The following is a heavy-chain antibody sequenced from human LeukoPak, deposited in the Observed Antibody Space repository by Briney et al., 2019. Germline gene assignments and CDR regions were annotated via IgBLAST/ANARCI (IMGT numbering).Heavy chain of an antibody. D-gene: IGHD1-1*01. CDR2: ISSSSSTI. Sequence: AGGSLRLSCAASGFTFSNYWINWVRQAPGKGLEWVSYISSSSSTIYYADSVKGRFTISRDNAKNSLYLQMNSLRAEDTAVYYCARSPGGTTAWGQGTLVTVSS. CDR1: GFTFSNYW. J-gene: IGHJ5*02. V-gene: IGHV3-48*04. CDR3: ARSPGGTTA.